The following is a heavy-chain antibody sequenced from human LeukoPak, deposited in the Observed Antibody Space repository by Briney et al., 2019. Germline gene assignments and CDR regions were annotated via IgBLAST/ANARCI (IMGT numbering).Heavy chain of an antibody. D-gene: IGHD2-15*01. CDR3: ARDTRSGGTWHTSL. V-gene: IGHV4-4*07. CDR1: GGSISSYY. Sequence: SETLSLTCTVSGGSISSYYWSWIRQPAGKGLEWIGRIYTSGSTNYNPSLKSRVTMSVDTSKNQFSLKLSSVTAADTAVYYCARDTRSGGTWHTSLWGQGTLVTVSS. CDR2: IYTSGST. J-gene: IGHJ4*02.